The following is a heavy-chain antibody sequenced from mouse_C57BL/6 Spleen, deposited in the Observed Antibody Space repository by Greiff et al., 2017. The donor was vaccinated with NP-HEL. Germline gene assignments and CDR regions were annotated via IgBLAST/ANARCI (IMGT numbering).Heavy chain of an antibody. CDR3: ARLYYGNSWYYFDY. V-gene: IGHV1-59*01. J-gene: IGHJ2*01. D-gene: IGHD2-1*01. CDR2: IDPSAIYP. Sequence: QVQLQQPGAELVRPFPSFPFSFPSSGYTFPRSWMHWVKPRPGQGLEWIGVIDPSAIYPNYNQKFKGKATLTVDTSSSTAYMQLSSLTSEDSAVYYCARLYYGNSWYYFDYWGQGTTLTVSS. CDR1: GYTFPRSW.